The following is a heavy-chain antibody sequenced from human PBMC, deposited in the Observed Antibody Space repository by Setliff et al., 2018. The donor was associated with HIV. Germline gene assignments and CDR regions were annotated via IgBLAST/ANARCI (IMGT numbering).Heavy chain of an antibody. J-gene: IGHJ4*02. CDR2: VFHIGST. D-gene: IGHD2-21*01. Sequence: PSETLSLTCSVSSGSISSNTYYWSWIRQPPGRGLEWIASVFHIGSTYHNPSLKSRVSISIDTSKTQVSLKLRSVTAADTAVYYCARLGIANAPDDYWGQGTLVTV. CDR3: ARLGIANAPDDY. CDR1: SGSISSNTYY. V-gene: IGHV4-39*01.